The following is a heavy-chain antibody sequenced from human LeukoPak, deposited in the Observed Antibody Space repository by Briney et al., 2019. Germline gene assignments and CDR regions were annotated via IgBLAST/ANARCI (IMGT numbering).Heavy chain of an antibody. J-gene: IGHJ4*02. D-gene: IGHD2-15*01. CDR1: GGSFSGYY. V-gene: IGHV4-34*01. CDR3: ASLRPRDMVVTAPAFDF. CDR2: INHSGST. Sequence: NPSETLSLTCAVYGGSFSGYYWSWIRQPPGKGLEWIGEINHSGSTNYNPSLKSRVTISVDRSKNQFSLKLSSVTAADKAVYYCASLRPRDMVVTAPAFDFWGQGTLVTVSS.